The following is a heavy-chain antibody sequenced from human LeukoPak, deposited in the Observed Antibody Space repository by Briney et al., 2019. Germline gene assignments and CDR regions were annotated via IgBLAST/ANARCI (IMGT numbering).Heavy chain of an antibody. Sequence: SETLSLTCAVSGGSISSYYWSWIRQPPGKGLEWIGYIYYSGSTNYNPSLKSRVTISVDTSKNQFSLKLSSVTAADTAVYYCARTLGYCSSTSCYVGEFDPWGQGTLVTVSS. D-gene: IGHD2-2*01. CDR2: IYYSGST. CDR3: ARTLGYCSSTSCYVGEFDP. CDR1: GGSISSYY. V-gene: IGHV4-59*01. J-gene: IGHJ5*02.